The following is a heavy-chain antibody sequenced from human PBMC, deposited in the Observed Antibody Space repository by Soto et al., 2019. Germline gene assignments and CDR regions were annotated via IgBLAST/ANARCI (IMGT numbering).Heavy chain of an antibody. CDR3: ADLKWSRSYLP. CDR1: GFDFRVTW. D-gene: IGHD3-3*01. CDR2: IKNDPKSYIT. Sequence: GGSLRLSCAASGFDFRVTWMSWVRQAPGKGLEWVGRIKNDPKSYITDYAESVKGRFTISRDDSKNSLFLQMNSLTTEDTAIYYCADLKWSRSYLPWGQGTLVTVSS. V-gene: IGHV3-72*01. J-gene: IGHJ1*01.